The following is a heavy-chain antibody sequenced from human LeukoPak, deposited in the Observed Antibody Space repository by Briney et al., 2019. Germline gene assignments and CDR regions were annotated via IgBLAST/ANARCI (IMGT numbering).Heavy chain of an antibody. CDR2: IYSGGST. CDR1: GFTVSSNY. J-gene: IGHJ3*02. CDR3: ARGWYSGSYYNSAFDI. Sequence: GGSLRLSCAASGFTVSSNYMSWVRQAPGKGLEWVSVIYSGGSTYYADSVKGRFTISRDNSKNTLYLQMNRLRAEDTAVYYCARGWYSGSYYNSAFDIWGQGTMVTVSS. V-gene: IGHV3-53*01. D-gene: IGHD1-26*01.